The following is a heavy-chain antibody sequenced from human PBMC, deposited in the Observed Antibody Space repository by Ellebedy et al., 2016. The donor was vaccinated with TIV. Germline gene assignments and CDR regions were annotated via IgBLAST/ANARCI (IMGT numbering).Heavy chain of an antibody. D-gene: IGHD3-3*01. J-gene: IGHJ4*02. CDR1: GFIFSDYA. CDR3: AKDPLYYDFWGEDY. CDR2: ITGSGEST. Sequence: GGSLRLSXKASGFIFSDYAMSWVRQAPGKGLEWVSAITGSGESTYYAGSVKGRFTISRNNSQNTLYLQMTRLRAEETAVYYCAKDPLYYDFWGEDYWGQGILVTVSS. V-gene: IGHV3-23*01.